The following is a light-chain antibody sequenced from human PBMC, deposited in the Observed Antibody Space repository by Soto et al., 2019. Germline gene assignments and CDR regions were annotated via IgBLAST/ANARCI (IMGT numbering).Light chain of an antibody. CDR3: SSYTSSSTLGV. J-gene: IGLJ2*01. Sequence: QSVLTQPASVSGSPGQSITISCTGTSSDVGGSNYVSWYQQHPGKAPKLMIYDVSNRPSGVSNRFSGSKSGNTASLTISGLQAEDEADYYCSSYTSSSTLGVFGGGTKLTV. CDR2: DVS. V-gene: IGLV2-14*01. CDR1: SSDVGGSNY.